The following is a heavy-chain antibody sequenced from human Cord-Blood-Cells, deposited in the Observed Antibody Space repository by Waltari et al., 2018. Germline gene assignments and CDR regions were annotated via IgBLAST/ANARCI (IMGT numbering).Heavy chain of an antibody. V-gene: IGHV1-24*01. CDR3: ATEPAGATPPNSFFDY. D-gene: IGHD1-26*01. Sequence: QVQLVQSGAEVKKPGASVKVSCKYSGYTLTELSMHWVRPAPGKGLEWMGGFDPEDGEKIYAQKFQGRVTMTEDTSTDTAYMELSSLRSEDTAVYYCATEPAGATPPNSFFDYWGQGTLVTVSS. CDR2: FDPEDGEK. CDR1: GYTLTELS. J-gene: IGHJ4*02.